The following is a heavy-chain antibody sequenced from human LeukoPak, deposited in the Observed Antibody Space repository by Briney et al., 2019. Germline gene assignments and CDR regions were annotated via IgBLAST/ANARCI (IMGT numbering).Heavy chain of an antibody. Sequence: GGSLRLSCAASGFTFSSYGIHWVRKAPGKGLEWVAVIWYDGSNKYYADSVKGRFTISRDNSKNTMYLQMNSLRVEDTAVYYCARGSGGFDPWGQGTLVTVSS. J-gene: IGHJ5*02. CDR2: IWYDGSNK. CDR1: GFTFSSYG. V-gene: IGHV3-33*01. D-gene: IGHD7-27*01. CDR3: ARGSGGFDP.